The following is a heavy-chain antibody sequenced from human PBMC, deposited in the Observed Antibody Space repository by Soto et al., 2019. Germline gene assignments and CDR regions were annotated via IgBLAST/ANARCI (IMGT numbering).Heavy chain of an antibody. CDR3: ARMNQLAPKRNAFDI. CDR2: IHYSGNS. CDR1: GDSIISYF. J-gene: IGHJ3*02. D-gene: IGHD1-1*01. Sequence: SETLSLTCTVSGDSIISYFWTWTRQSPGKGLQWIGYIHYSGNSNYNPSLKSRVTMSVDTSKNQFSLRLTSVTAADTAVYFCARMNQLAPKRNAFDIWGQGTMVTVSS. V-gene: IGHV4-59*01.